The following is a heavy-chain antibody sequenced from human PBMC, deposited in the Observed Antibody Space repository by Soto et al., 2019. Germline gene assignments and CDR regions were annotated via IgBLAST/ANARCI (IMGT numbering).Heavy chain of an antibody. Sequence: QMQLVQSGPEVKKPGTSVKVSCKASGFTFTTSAVQWVRQARGQRLEWIGWIVVGSGNTIHAQKFQERVTITRDMSTNTAYMELSSLRAEDTAVYYWAAGGMTTVTRGYYHGMDVWGQGTTVTVSS. V-gene: IGHV1-58*01. D-gene: IGHD4-4*01. CDR1: GFTFTTSA. J-gene: IGHJ6*02. CDR2: IVVGSGNT. CDR3: AAGGMTTVTRGYYHGMDV.